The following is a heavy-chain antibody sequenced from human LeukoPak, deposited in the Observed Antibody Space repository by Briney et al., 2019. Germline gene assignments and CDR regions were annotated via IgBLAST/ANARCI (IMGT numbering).Heavy chain of an antibody. Sequence: GGSLRLSCAASGFIFSNYAMSWVRQAPGKGLAWISTVSASGDSTSYADSVKGRFTISRDNSKNALYLQVNSLRADDAALYYCAKSHYYGSGSIDYWGQGTLVTVSS. J-gene: IGHJ4*02. CDR2: VSASGDST. CDR3: AKSHYYGSGSIDY. D-gene: IGHD3-10*01. V-gene: IGHV3-23*01. CDR1: GFIFSNYA.